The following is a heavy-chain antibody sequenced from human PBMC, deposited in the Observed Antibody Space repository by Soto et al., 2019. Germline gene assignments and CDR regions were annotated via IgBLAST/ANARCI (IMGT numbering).Heavy chain of an antibody. CDR1: GFTFSSYA. Sequence: GGSLRLSCAASGFTFSSYAMSWVRQAPGKGLEWVSAISGSGGSTYYADSVKGRFTISRDNSKNTLYLQMNSLRAEDTAVYYCAKCRGTVTTSWAKYGMDVWGQGTTVTVSS. CDR2: ISGSGGST. D-gene: IGHD4-17*01. V-gene: IGHV3-23*01. CDR3: AKCRGTVTTSWAKYGMDV. J-gene: IGHJ6*02.